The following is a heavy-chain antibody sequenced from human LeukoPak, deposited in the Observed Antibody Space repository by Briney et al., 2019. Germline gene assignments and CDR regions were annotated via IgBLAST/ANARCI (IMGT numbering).Heavy chain of an antibody. CDR1: GYTFTGYY. V-gene: IGHV1-2*02. CDR3: ARDGGGLNDIHADY. Sequence: ASVKVSCKASGYTFTGYYTHWVRQAPGQGLEWMGWINPNSGGTNYAQKFQGRVTMTRDTSISTAYMELSRLRSDDTAVYYCARDGGGLNDIHADYWGQGTLVTVSS. CDR2: INPNSGGT. J-gene: IGHJ4*02. D-gene: IGHD3-9*01.